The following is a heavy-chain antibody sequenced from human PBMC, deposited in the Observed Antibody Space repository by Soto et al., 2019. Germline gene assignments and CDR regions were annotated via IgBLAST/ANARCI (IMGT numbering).Heavy chain of an antibody. CDR3: ARPQIHSSGWYYYYGMDV. CDR1: GYSFTSYW. Sequence: LVESLKISCKGSGYSFTSYWISWVRQIPGKGLEWMGRIDPSDSYTNYSPSFQGHVTISADKSISTAYLQWSSLRASDTAMYYCARPQIHSSGWYYYYGMDVWGKGNTVSVSA. CDR2: IDPSDSYT. J-gene: IGHJ6*04. D-gene: IGHD6-19*01. V-gene: IGHV5-10-1*01.